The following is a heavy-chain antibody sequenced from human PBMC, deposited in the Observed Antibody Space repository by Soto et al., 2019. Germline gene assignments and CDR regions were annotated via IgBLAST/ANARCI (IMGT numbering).Heavy chain of an antibody. CDR2: TYYRSKWYN. CDR3: AMEAVAPVGWYFDL. CDR1: GDSVSSNSAA. D-gene: IGHD6-19*01. Sequence: SQTLSLTCAISGDSVSSNSAAWNWIRQSPSRGLEWLGRTYYRSKWYNDYAVSVKSRITINPDTSKNQFSLQLNSVTPEDTAMYYCAMEAVAPVGWYFDLWGRGTLVTVSS. J-gene: IGHJ2*01. V-gene: IGHV6-1*01.